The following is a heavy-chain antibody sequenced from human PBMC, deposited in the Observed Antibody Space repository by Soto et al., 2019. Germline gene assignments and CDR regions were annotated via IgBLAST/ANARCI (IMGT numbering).Heavy chain of an antibody. CDR3: AKALLWFGEAGWFGP. D-gene: IGHD3-10*01. J-gene: IGHJ5*02. CDR2: ISYDGSNQ. V-gene: IGHV3-30*18. Sequence: QVQLVESGGGVVQPGRSLRLSCAASGFTFSSYGMHWVRQAPGKGLEWVAVISYDGSNQYYADSVKGRFTISRDNSKNTLYLQMTSLRAEDTAGYYCAKALLWFGEAGWFGPWGQGNLVHVSS. CDR1: GFTFSSYG.